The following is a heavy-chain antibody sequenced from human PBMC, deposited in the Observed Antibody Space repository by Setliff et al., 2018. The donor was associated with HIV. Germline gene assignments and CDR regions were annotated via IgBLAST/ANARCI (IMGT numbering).Heavy chain of an antibody. CDR3: LRRATAAEVFDY. CDR1: GYTFSSYG. V-gene: IGHV1-3*04. CDR2: LRTGTGDT. D-gene: IGHD6-13*01. Sequence: ASVKVSCKASGYTFSSYGISWVRQAPGQRLEWVGWLRTGTGDTSYSEKFQGRLTITRDTSANTAYMELSNLRSEDTAIYYCLRRATAAEVFDYWGQGTLVTVSS. J-gene: IGHJ4*02.